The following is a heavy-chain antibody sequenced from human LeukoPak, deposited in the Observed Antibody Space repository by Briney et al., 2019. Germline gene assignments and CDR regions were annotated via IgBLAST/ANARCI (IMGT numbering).Heavy chain of an antibody. CDR2: ISSSGSTI. CDR3: ARAPTGIQLWLRDAFDI. D-gene: IGHD5-18*01. J-gene: IGHJ3*02. CDR1: GFTFSSYS. V-gene: IGHV3-48*04. Sequence: PGGSLRLSCAASGFTFSSYSMNWVRQAPGKGLEWVSYISSSGSTIYYADSVKGRFTISRDNAKNSLYLQMNSLRAEDTAVYYCARAPTGIQLWLRDAFDIWGQGTMVTVSS.